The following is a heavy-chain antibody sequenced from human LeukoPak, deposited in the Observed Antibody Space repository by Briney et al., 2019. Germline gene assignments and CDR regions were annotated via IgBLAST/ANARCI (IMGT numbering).Heavy chain of an antibody. V-gene: IGHV4-34*01. CDR1: GGSFSGYY. D-gene: IGHD5-18*01. CDR3: ARWDTAMVSRDY. J-gene: IGHJ4*02. Sequence: SETLSLTCAVYGGSFSGYYWSWIRQPPGKGLEWIGEINHSGSTNYNPSLKSRVTISVDTSKNQFSLKLSSVTAADTAVFYCARWDTAMVSRDYWGQGTLVTVSS. CDR2: INHSGST.